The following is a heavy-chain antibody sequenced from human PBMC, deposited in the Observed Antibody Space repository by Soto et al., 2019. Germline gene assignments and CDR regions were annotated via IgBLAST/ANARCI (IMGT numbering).Heavy chain of an antibody. CDR3: ARGADCSSTSCYARGMAGGGKRGDNWFDP. Sequence: GGSLRLSCAASGFTFSSYEMNWVRQAPGKGLEWVSYISSSSSYIYYADSVKGRFTISRDNAKNSLYLQMNSLRAEDTAVYYCARGADCSSTSCYARGMAGGGKRGDNWFDPWGQGTLVTVSS. V-gene: IGHV3-21*05. J-gene: IGHJ5*02. CDR1: GFTFSSYE. D-gene: IGHD2-2*01. CDR2: ISSSSSYI.